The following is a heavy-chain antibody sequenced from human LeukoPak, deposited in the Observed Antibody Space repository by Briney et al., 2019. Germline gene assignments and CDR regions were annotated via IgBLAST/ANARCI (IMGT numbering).Heavy chain of an antibody. J-gene: IGHJ5*02. CDR2: INWNGGST. Sequence: RPGGSLRLSCAASGFTFDDYGMSWVRQAPGKGLEWVSGINWNGGSTGYADSVKGRFTISRDNAKNSLYLQMNSLRAEDTALYHCARDVAPRDYDSSGYWLDWFDPWGQGTLVTVSS. CDR1: GFTFDDYG. V-gene: IGHV3-20*01. D-gene: IGHD3-22*01. CDR3: ARDVAPRDYDSSGYWLDWFDP.